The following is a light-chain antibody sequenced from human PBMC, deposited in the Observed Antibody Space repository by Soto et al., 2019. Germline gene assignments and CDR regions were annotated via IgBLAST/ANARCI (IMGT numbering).Light chain of an antibody. CDR3: QQYGSAPLT. CDR1: QSVAGSY. CDR2: AAS. Sequence: DIFLTQSRCSLSLSPAEMATLSCPASQSVAGSYLAWYQHQRGQAPRLLIYAASSRATGIPDRFSGTGSGTDFTLTISRLEPEDFALYYCQQYGSAPLTFGGGTKVDIK. V-gene: IGKV3-20*01. J-gene: IGKJ4*01.